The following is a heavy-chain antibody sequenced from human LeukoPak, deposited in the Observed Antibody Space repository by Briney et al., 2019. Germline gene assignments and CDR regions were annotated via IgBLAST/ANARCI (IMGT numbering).Heavy chain of an antibody. CDR2: INPNSGDT. V-gene: IGHV1-2*02. Sequence: ASVKVSCKASGYTFTGYYLHWVRQAPGQGLEWMGWINPNSGDTDYAQNFQGRVTMTRDTSISTAYLDLSRLRSDDTAVYYCARDFRAAMVSDWFDPWGQGTLVTVSS. D-gene: IGHD5-18*01. J-gene: IGHJ5*02. CDR3: ARDFRAAMVSDWFDP. CDR1: GYTFTGYY.